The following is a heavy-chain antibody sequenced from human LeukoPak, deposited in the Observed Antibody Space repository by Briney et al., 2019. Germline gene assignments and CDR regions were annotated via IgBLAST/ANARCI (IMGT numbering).Heavy chain of an antibody. V-gene: IGHV3-23*01. CDR2: ISGSGGST. CDR1: GFTFSSYA. D-gene: IGHD3-3*01. CDR3: AKDKSPLNDFWSGYLGD. J-gene: IGHJ6*04. Sequence: GGSLRLSCAASGFTFSSYAMSWVRQAPGKGLEWVSAISGSGGSTYYADSVKGRFTISRDNSKNTLYLQMNSLRAEDTAVYYCAKDKSPLNDFWSGYLGDWGKGTTVTVSS.